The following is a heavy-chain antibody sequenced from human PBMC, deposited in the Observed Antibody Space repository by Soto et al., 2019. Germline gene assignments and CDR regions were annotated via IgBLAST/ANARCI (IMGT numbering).Heavy chain of an antibody. CDR1: GFTFNTYW. J-gene: IGHJ4*02. D-gene: IGHD3-10*01. Sequence: GGSLRLSCAASGFTFNTYWMHWVRQAPGKGPVWVSRISGDGSQTRYADSVQGRFTISRDNAKSTLYLQMNSPRAEDTAVYYCVRGYFYGDDGPYFDYCTQRTLVTVSS. CDR3: VRGYFYGDDGPYFDY. V-gene: IGHV3-74*01. CDR2: ISGDGSQT.